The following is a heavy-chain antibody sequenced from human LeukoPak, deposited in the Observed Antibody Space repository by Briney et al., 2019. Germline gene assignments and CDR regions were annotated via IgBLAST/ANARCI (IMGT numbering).Heavy chain of an antibody. CDR1: GGSISSSSYY. CDR2: IYYSGST. Sequence: PSETLSLTCTVSGGSISSSSYYWGWIRQPPGKGLEWIGSIYYSGSTYYNPSLKSRVTISVDTSKNQFSLKLSSVTAADTAVYYCARDRGYCSSTSCQNWFDPWGQGTLVTVSS. V-gene: IGHV4-39*07. CDR3: ARDRGYCSSTSCQNWFDP. J-gene: IGHJ5*02. D-gene: IGHD2-2*01.